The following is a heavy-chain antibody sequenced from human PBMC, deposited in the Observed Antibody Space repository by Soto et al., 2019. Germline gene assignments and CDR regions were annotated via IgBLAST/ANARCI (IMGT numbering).Heavy chain of an antibody. CDR2: ISGSGDTI. CDR1: GFTFSSYD. Sequence: EVQLLESGGGLVQPGGSLRLSCAASGFTFSSYDMNWVRQAPGKGLEWVSAISGSGDTIYYADSAKGRLTISRDNSKHTLYLPMNSLRAEDTAVYYCAKDSRYSISWYEVDCWGQGTLVTVSS. D-gene: IGHD6-13*01. J-gene: IGHJ4*02. CDR3: AKDSRYSISWYEVDC. V-gene: IGHV3-23*01.